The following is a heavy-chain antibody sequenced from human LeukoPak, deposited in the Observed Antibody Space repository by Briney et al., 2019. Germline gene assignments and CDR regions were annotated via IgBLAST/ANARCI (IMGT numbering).Heavy chain of an antibody. J-gene: IGHJ3*01. CDR2: IKPSGDNT. Sequence: ASVKVSCKASGYTFTSYYMHWVRQAPGQGLEWMGIIKPSGDNTNNAQKFQGRVTMTSDTSTSTVYMELSSLKSEDTAVYYCARVRDGYNDAYDFWGQGTMVTVTS. CDR1: GYTFTSYY. V-gene: IGHV1-46*01. D-gene: IGHD5-24*01. CDR3: ARVRDGYNDAYDF.